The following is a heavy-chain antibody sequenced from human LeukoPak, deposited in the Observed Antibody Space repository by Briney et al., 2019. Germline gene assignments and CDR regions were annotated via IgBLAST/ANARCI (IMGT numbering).Heavy chain of an antibody. CDR2: IYHSGTT. J-gene: IGHJ5*02. D-gene: IGHD2-21*02. CDR1: GASISGSGYY. V-gene: IGHV4-39*07. Sequence: PSETLSLTCAVSGASISGSGYYWVWIRQPPGKGLEWIGTIYHSGTTYYNPSLKSRVAISVDTSKNQFSLKLSSVTAADTAIYYCARAYCGGDCYNSRGWFDPWGQGTLVTVSS. CDR3: ARAYCGGDCYNSRGWFDP.